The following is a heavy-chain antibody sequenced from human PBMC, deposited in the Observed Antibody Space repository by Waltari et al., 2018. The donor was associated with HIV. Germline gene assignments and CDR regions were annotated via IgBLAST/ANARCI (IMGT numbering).Heavy chain of an antibody. CDR1: GFTFNSYA. D-gene: IGHD6-19*01. V-gene: IGHV3-30-3*01. CDR3: ARGGSGWTPVY. J-gene: IGHJ4*02. CDR2: ISDEGGNK. Sequence: QVQLVESGGGVVQPGRSLRLSCAASGFTFNSYAMHWVRQAPGKGLEWVAVISDEGGNKYYADSVKGRFTISRDNSKNTLYLQMNSLRAEDTAVYYCARGGSGWTPVYWGQGTLVTVSS.